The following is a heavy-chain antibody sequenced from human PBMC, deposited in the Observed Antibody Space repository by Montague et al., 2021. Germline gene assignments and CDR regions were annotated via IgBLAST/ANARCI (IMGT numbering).Heavy chain of an antibody. Sequence: SETLSLTCGVYGGSLSEYYRTWIRQSPEKGLEWIGEVRHIGSTNYNPSLKSRVTMSVDKSKNQFSLKLRSVTAADTAVYYCASDRGPLDYWGQGTVVTVSS. D-gene: IGHD3-10*01. V-gene: IGHV4-34*01. CDR3: ASDRGPLDY. J-gene: IGHJ4*02. CDR2: VRHIGST. CDR1: GGSLSEYY.